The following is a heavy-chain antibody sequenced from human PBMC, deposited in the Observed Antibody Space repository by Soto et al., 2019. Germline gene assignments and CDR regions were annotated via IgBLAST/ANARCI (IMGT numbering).Heavy chain of an antibody. Sequence: SETLSLTCAVYGGSFSGYYWSWVRQPPGKGLEWIGEINQSGSTNYNPSLKSRVTISVDTSKNQFSLKLSSVTAADTAVYYCARTYSSSWSPFDYWGQGTLVTVSS. V-gene: IGHV4-34*01. CDR2: INQSGST. J-gene: IGHJ4*02. D-gene: IGHD6-13*01. CDR3: ARTYSSSWSPFDY. CDR1: GGSFSGYY.